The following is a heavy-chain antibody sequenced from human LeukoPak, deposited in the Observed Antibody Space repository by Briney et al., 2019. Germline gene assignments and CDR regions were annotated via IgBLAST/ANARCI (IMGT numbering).Heavy chain of an antibody. CDR3: ARLKYCTNGVCYAGFDY. CDR2: INADDGNT. V-gene: IGHV1-3*01. D-gene: IGHD2-8*01. CDR1: GYTFTTYA. Sequence: GASVKVSCKTSGYTFTTYAIHWVRQAPGQRLEWMGLINADDGNTKYSQKFQGRVTITRDTSADTAYMELSSLRSEDTAVYYCARLKYCTNGVCYAGFDYWGQGTLVTVSS. J-gene: IGHJ4*02.